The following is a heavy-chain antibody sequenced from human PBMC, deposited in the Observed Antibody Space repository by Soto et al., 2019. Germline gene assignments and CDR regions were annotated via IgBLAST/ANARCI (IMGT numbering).Heavy chain of an antibody. CDR2: MSTLKGNT. Sequence: QAQLVQSGAEVKKPGASVNVSCKASGYDYVTYAITWVRQRPGQGLEWMGWMSTLKGNTNYAQNFQGRVTMTTDTSTRIVHLELRSLRSDDTAVYYCARRVQVWLPDYYGMDVWGQGTTVTVSS. V-gene: IGHV1-18*01. CDR3: ARRVQVWLPDYYGMDV. CDR1: GYDYVTYA. D-gene: IGHD5-18*01. J-gene: IGHJ6*02.